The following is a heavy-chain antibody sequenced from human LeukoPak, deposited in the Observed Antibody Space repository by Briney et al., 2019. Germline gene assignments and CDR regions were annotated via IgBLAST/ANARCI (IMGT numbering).Heavy chain of an antibody. CDR1: GFSFITYG. CDR3: AKDRSMTTVTPFDN. Sequence: GGSLRLSCAASGFSFITYGIHWVRQAPGKGLEWVAFIRYDGSNRFYADSVRGQFTISRDNSKNTVYLQMNSLRAEDTAVYYCAKDRSMTTVTPFDNWGQGTLVAVSS. CDR2: IRYDGSNR. D-gene: IGHD4-17*01. V-gene: IGHV3-30*02. J-gene: IGHJ4*02.